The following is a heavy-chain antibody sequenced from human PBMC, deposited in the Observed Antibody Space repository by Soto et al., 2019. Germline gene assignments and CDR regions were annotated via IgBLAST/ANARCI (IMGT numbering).Heavy chain of an antibody. D-gene: IGHD3-3*01. CDR2: FIPVYRTL. J-gene: IGHJ4*02. CDR1: GGSFGNSA. V-gene: IGHV1-69*01. Sequence: QVLLVQSGAEVKKPGSSVKISCKASGGSFGNSAINWVRQTPGQGLEWLGGFIPVYRTLNYAQKFQGRVTITVDESTGTAYMTLNSLASNDTAVYYCATGVIWIGYFTVDSWGQGTRVTVSS. CDR3: ATGVIWIGYFTVDS.